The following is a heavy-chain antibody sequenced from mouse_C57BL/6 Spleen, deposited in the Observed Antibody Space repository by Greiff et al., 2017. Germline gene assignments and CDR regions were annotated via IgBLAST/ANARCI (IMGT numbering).Heavy chain of an antibody. Sequence: VQLQQSGPELVKPGASVKISCKASGYAFSSSWMNWVKQRPGKGLEWIGRTYPGDGDTNYNGKFKGKATLTADKSSSPAYMQLSILTSEDSAVYFCAKSYDGYYLGAMDYWGQGTSVTVSS. J-gene: IGHJ4*01. D-gene: IGHD2-3*01. CDR3: AKSYDGYYLGAMDY. CDR1: GYAFSSSW. V-gene: IGHV1-82*01. CDR2: TYPGDGDT.